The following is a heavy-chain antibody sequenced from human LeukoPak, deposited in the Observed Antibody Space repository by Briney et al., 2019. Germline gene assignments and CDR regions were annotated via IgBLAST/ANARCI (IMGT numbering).Heavy chain of an antibody. CDR2: ISTSGSTI. D-gene: IGHD6-6*01. V-gene: IGHV3-11*01. CDR3: VRWPRSLWFDP. CDR1: GFTFSDDY. Sequence: GGSLRLSCAASGFTFSDDYMTWIRQAPGKGLEWVSYISTSGSTISYADSVKGRFTISRDNAKNSLYLQMNSLRAEDTAVYYCVRWPRSLWFDPWGRGTLVTVSS. J-gene: IGHJ5*01.